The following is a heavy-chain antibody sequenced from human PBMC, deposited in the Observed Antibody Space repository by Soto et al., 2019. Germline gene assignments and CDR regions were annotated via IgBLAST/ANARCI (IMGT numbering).Heavy chain of an antibody. CDR1: GFTFGNYA. J-gene: IGHJ4*02. V-gene: IGHV3-15*01. CDR3: TTDWVGAGNVDY. Sequence: GGSLRLSCAASGFTFGNYAMHWVRQAPGKGLEWVGRIKSKTDGGTTDYAAPVKGRFTISRDDSKNTLYLQMNSLKTEDTAVYYCTTDWVGAGNVDYWGQGTLVTVSS. CDR2: IKSKTDGGTT. D-gene: IGHD1-26*01.